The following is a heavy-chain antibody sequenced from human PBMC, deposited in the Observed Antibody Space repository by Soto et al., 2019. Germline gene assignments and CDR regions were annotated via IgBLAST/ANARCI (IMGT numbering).Heavy chain of an antibody. CDR1: GFTFSSYG. CDR3: ATLGPYSSSQYYFDY. V-gene: IGHV3-30*03. CDR2: ISYDGSNK. J-gene: IGHJ4*02. Sequence: QVQLVESGGGVVQPGRSPRLSCAASGFTFSSYGMHWVRQAPGKGLEWVAVISYDGSNKYYADSVKGRFTISRDNSKNTLYLQMNSLRAEDTAVYYCATLGPYSSSQYYFDYWGQGTLVTVSS. D-gene: IGHD6-13*01.